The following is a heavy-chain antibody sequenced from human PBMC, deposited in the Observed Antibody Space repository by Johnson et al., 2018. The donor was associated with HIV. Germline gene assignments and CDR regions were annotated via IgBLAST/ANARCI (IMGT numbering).Heavy chain of an antibody. J-gene: IGHJ3*02. CDR1: GFTFDDYG. V-gene: IGHV3-30*18. D-gene: IGHD3-16*01. CDR2: ISYDGSNK. Sequence: QMQLVESGGGVVRPGGSLRLSCAASGFTFDDYGMSWVRQAPGKGLEWVAVISYDGSNKYYADSVKGRFTISRDNSKNTLYLQMNSLRAEDTAVYYCANLIGGGIWGQGTMVTVSS. CDR3: ANLIGGGI.